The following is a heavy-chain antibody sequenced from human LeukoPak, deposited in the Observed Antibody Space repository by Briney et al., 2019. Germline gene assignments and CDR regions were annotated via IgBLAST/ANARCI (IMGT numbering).Heavy chain of an antibody. Sequence: PGGSLRLSCAASGFTFSSYSMNWVRQAPGKGLEWLSYITSSSSIIYYGDSVKGRFTVSRDNAKNSLYLQMNSLRAEDTAVYYCARVGLWHYPVDSWGQGTLVTVSS. CDR3: ARVGLWHYPVDS. CDR2: ITSSSSII. CDR1: GFTFSSYS. J-gene: IGHJ4*02. V-gene: IGHV3-48*01. D-gene: IGHD1-7*01.